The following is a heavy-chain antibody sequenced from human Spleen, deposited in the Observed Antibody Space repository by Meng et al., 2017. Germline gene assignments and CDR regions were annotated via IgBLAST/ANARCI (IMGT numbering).Heavy chain of an antibody. CDR2: ISTSGSTI. D-gene: IGHD1-26*01. CDR3: AKVAEEWELLHFDY. Sequence: GESLTISCAASGFTFSDYYMSWIRQAPGKGLEWVSYISTSGSTIYYADSVKGRFTISRDNAKNSLYLQMNSLRAEDTAVYYCAKVAEEWELLHFDYWGQETLVTVSS. V-gene: IGHV3-11*04. J-gene: IGHJ4*02. CDR1: GFTFSDYY.